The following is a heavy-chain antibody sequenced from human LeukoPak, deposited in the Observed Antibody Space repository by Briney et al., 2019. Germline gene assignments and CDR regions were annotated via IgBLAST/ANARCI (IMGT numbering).Heavy chain of an antibody. CDR1: GYTFTSYG. CDR2: IIPILGIA. V-gene: IGHV1-18*01. J-gene: IGHJ5*02. CDR3: ARGPGTPRENWFDP. Sequence: GASVKVSCKASGYTFTSYGISWVRQAPGQGLEWMGRIIPILGIANYAQKFQGRVTMTTDTSTSTAYMELRGLRSDDTAVYYCARGPGTPRENWFDPWGQGTLVTVSS. D-gene: IGHD1-1*01.